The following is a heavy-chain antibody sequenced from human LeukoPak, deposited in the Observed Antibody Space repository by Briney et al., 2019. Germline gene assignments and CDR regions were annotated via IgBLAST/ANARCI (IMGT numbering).Heavy chain of an antibody. V-gene: IGHV1-18*01. CDR1: GYTFTSYG. D-gene: IGHD5-18*01. CDR2: ISAYNGNT. J-gene: IGHJ4*02. CDR3: ARIMIRSTAMVTQGIDY. Sequence: ASVKVSCKASGYTFTSYGISWVRQAPGQGLEWMGWISAYNGNTNYAQKLQGRVTMTTDTSTSTAYMELRSLRSDDTAMYYCARIMIRSTAMVTQGIDYWGQGTLVTVSS.